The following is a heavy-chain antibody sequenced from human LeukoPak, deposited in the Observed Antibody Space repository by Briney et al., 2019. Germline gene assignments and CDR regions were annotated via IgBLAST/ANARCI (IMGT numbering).Heavy chain of an antibody. CDR3: AVENSWYEIDY. Sequence: SETLSLTCAVSGGSISSGGYSWSWIRQPPGKGLEWIGYIYHSGSTYYNPSLKSRVTISVDRSKNQFSLKLSSVTAADTAVYYCAVENSWYEIDYWGQGTLVTVSS. CDR2: IYHSGST. J-gene: IGHJ4*02. D-gene: IGHD6-13*01. V-gene: IGHV4-30-2*01. CDR1: GGSISSGGYS.